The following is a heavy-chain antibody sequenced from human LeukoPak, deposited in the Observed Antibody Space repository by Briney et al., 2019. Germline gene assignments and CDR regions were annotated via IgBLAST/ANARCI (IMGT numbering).Heavy chain of an antibody. V-gene: IGHV4-59*01. Sequence: PSETLSLTCAVSGVSLSTYYWTWIRQPPGKGLEWIGYISYSGRSIYNPSLRGRVTISSDTSKNQFSLRLTSVTAADTAVYYCARGGTWDLDYWGQGTLVTVSS. J-gene: IGHJ4*02. CDR1: GVSLSTYY. D-gene: IGHD1-14*01. CDR3: ARGGTWDLDY. CDR2: ISYSGRS.